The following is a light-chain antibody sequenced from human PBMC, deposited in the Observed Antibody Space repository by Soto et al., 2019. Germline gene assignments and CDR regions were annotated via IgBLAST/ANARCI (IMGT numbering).Light chain of an antibody. CDR1: HSVSSY. CDR3: QQYGSSSWT. J-gene: IGKJ1*01. CDR2: DAS. Sequence: VVLTRSPANLSLSPGERATLSFRASHSVSSYLAWYQQKPGQAPRLLIYDASNRATGIPARFSGSGSGTEFTLTISRLEPEDFAVYYCQQYGSSSWTFGQGSKVDIK. V-gene: IGKV3-11*01.